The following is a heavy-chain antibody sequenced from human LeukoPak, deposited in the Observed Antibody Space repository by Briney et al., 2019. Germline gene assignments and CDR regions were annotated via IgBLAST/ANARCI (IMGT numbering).Heavy chain of an antibody. D-gene: IGHD5-18*01. CDR3: ARDRLKAAMVYYYYGMDV. Sequence: SVKVSCKTSGGTFSSYAISWVRQAPGQGLEWMGRIIPIFGIANYAQKFQGRVTITADKSTSTAYMELSSLRSEDTAVYYCARDRLKAAMVYYYYGMDVWGQGTTVTVSS. V-gene: IGHV1-69*04. CDR1: GGTFSSYA. CDR2: IIPIFGIA. J-gene: IGHJ6*02.